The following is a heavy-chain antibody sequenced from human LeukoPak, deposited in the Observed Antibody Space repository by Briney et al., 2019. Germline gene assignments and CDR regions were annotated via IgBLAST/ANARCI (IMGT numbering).Heavy chain of an antibody. J-gene: IGHJ5*01. CDR1: GFTFSSYE. V-gene: IGHV3-48*03. CDR2: ISSSGSTI. CDR3: ARARPSMWIDY. Sequence: GGSLRLSCAASGFTFSSYEMNWVRQAPGKGLEWVSYISSSGSTIYYADSVKGRFTISRDSSKNTLYLQMNSLRPEDTAVYYCARARPSMWIDYWGQGTLVTVSS.